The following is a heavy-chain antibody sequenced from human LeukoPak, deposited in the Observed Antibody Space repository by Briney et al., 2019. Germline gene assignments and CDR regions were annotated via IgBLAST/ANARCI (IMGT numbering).Heavy chain of an antibody. CDR3: ARDLTRAFDI. CDR1: GGSISSYY. J-gene: IGHJ3*02. CDR2: IYYSGST. D-gene: IGHD3-9*01. Sequence: SETLSLTCTVSGGSISSYYWSWIRQPPGKGPEWIGYIYYSGSTNYNPSLKSRVTISVDTSKNQFSLKLSSVTAADTAVYYCARDLTRAFDIWGQGTMVTVSS. V-gene: IGHV4-59*01.